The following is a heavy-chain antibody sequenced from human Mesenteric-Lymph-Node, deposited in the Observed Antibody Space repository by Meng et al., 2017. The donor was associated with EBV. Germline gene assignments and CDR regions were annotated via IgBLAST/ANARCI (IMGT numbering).Heavy chain of an antibody. D-gene: IGHD5-12*01. CDR3: THIKWLRDYYYFDL. J-gene: IGHJ2*01. CDR2: IYWDDDK. CDR1: GFSLSTTGVG. Sequence: QITLKESGPTLXXXXXTXTLXXXFSGFSLSTTGVGVGWIRQPPGKAPEWLAVIYWDDDKRYSPSLKSRLIITKDTSKNQVVLTMTNMDPVDTATYYCTHIKWLRDYYYFDLWGRGTLVTVSS. V-gene: IGHV2-5*02.